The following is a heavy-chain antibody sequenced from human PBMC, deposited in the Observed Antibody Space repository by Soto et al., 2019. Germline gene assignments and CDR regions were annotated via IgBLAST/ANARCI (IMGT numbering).Heavy chain of an antibody. Sequence: QVQLVQSGAEVKKPGASVKVSCKASGYTFTNDYMHWVRQAPGQGLEWMGIINPSTGATSYAQKFQGRVSMTRDTSTGTRHMELGRVGSDDTAVPLSTCASWDRVRGGKEFGYSGQGTLVIVS. CDR2: INPSTGAT. J-gene: IGHJ4*02. CDR1: GYTFTNDY. V-gene: IGHV1-46*01. CDR3: TCASWDRVRGGKEFGY. D-gene: IGHD3-10*01.